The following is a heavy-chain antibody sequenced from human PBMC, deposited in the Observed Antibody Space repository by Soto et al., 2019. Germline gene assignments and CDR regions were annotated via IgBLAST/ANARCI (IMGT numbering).Heavy chain of an antibody. V-gene: IGHV4-4*02. D-gene: IGHD6-13*01. J-gene: IGHJ4*02. CDR1: GGSISTSNW. CDR2: VYRTGST. Sequence: SETLSLTCAVSGGSISTSNWWSWGRQPPGKGLEWIGEVYRTGSTNYNPSLESRLTISVDKSKNQFSLKLTSVTAADTAVYYCARARATIAAAAIFDCWGQGTLVT. CDR3: ARARATIAAAAIFDC.